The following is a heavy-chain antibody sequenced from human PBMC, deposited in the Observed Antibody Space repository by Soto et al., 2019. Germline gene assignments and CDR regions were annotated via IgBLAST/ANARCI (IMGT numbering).Heavy chain of an antibody. CDR2: VNPNNGDT. CDR1: GYTFSNYD. CDR3: AKVSRKGSAIDFDY. Sequence: QVQLVQSGAELKKPGASVKVSCKASGYTFSNYDMNWVRQATGQGPEWIGWVNPNNGDTDYPQKFQGRVTPTTDISTTTAYMELTSLRSEDTAIYYCAKVSRKGSAIDFDYWGQGTLITVSS. J-gene: IGHJ4*02. D-gene: IGHD3-10*01. V-gene: IGHV1-8*01.